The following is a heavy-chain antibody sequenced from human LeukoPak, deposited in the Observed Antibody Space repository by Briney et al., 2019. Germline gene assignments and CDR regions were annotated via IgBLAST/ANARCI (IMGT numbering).Heavy chain of an antibody. CDR3: ARLVRGAFDY. D-gene: IGHD3-10*01. V-gene: IGHV4-59*08. CDR1: GGSISSYY. CDR2: IYYSGST. J-gene: IGHJ4*02. Sequence: SETLSLTCTVSGGSISSYYWSWIRQPPGKGLEWIGYIYYSGSTNYNPSLKSRVTISVDTSKNQFSLKLRSVTAADTAVYYCARLVRGAFDYWGQGTLVTVSS.